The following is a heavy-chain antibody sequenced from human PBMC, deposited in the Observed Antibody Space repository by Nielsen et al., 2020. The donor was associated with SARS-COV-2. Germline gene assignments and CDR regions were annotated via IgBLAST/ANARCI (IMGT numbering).Heavy chain of an antibody. V-gene: IGHV3-74*01. J-gene: IGHJ4*02. CDR2: INSDGSST. Sequence: RLSCASSGFTFSSYGMHWVRQAPGKGLVWVSRINSDGSSTSYADSVKGRFTISRDNAKNTLYLQMNSLKTEDTALYYCSSPTVAYWGQGTLVTVSS. CDR3: SSPTVAY. D-gene: IGHD4-23*01. CDR1: GFTFSSYG.